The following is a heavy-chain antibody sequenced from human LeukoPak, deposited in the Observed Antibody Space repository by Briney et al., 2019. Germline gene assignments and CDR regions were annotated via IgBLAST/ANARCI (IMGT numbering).Heavy chain of an antibody. V-gene: IGHV4-61*02. CDR2: IYTSGST. CDR3: ARTLPTGTAAGTFDY. J-gene: IGHJ4*02. CDR1: GGSISSGSYY. Sequence: PSQTLSLTCTVSGGSISSGSYYWSWIRQPAGRGLEWIVRIYTSGSTNYNPSLKSRVTISVDTSKNQFSLKLSSVTAADTAVYYCARTLPTGTAAGTFDYWGQGTLVTVSS. D-gene: IGHD6-13*01.